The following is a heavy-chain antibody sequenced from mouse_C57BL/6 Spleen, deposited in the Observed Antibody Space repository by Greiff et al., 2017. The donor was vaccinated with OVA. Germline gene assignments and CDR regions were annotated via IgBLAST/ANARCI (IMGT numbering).Heavy chain of an antibody. J-gene: IGHJ2*01. CDR1: GYTFTSYW. Sequence: QVQLQQPGAELVMPGASVKLSCKASGYTFTSYWMHWVKQRPGQGLEWIGEIDPSDSYTNYNQKFKGKSTLTVDKSSSTAYMQLSSLTSEDSAVYYSARWGSSGSCDYWGQGTTLTVSS. D-gene: IGHD3-2*02. CDR3: ARWGSSGSCDY. V-gene: IGHV1-69*01. CDR2: IDPSDSYT.